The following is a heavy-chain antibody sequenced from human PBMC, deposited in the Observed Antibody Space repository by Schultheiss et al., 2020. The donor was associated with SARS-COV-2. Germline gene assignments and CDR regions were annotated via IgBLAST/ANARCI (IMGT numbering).Heavy chain of an antibody. CDR3: ARDLAYCGGDCYHDY. CDR2: ISSSGSTI. D-gene: IGHD2-21*01. J-gene: IGHJ4*02. CDR1: GFTFSSYE. Sequence: GGSLRLSCAASGFTFSSYEMNWVRQAPGKGLEWVSYISSSGSTIYYADSVKGRFTISRDNAKNSLYLQMNSLRAEDTAVYYCARDLAYCGGDCYHDYWGQGTLVTVSS. V-gene: IGHV3-48*03.